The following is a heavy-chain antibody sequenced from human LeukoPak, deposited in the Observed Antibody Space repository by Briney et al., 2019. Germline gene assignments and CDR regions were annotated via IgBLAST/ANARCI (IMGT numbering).Heavy chain of an antibody. J-gene: IGHJ6*03. CDR1: GGSISSGSYY. V-gene: IGHV4-61*02. CDR2: IYTSGST. CDR3: ARDGHSSGWPRGYYYYMDV. D-gene: IGHD6-19*01. Sequence: SETLSLTCTVSGGSISSGSYYWSWIRQPAGKGLEWIGRIYTSGSTNYNPSLKSRVTISVDTSKNQFSLKLSSVTAADTAVYYCARDGHSSGWPRGYYYYMDVWGKGTTVTVSS.